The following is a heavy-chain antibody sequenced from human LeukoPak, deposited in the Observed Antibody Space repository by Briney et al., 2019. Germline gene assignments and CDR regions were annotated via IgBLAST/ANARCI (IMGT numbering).Heavy chain of an antibody. D-gene: IGHD2-21*02. Sequence: GGSLRLSCSASGFTFSSYGMHWVRQAPGKGLEWVAVISYDGSNKYYADSVKGRFTISRDNSKNTLYLQMNSLRAEDTAVYYCAKQGTAYCGGDCYADYWGQGTLVTVSS. J-gene: IGHJ4*02. CDR1: GFTFSSYG. V-gene: IGHV3-30*18. CDR2: ISYDGSNK. CDR3: AKQGTAYCGGDCYADY.